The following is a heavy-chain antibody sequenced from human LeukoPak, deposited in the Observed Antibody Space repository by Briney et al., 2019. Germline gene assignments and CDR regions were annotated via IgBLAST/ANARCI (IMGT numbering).Heavy chain of an antibody. J-gene: IGHJ4*02. Sequence: GGSLRLSCAASGFTFSSYGMHWVRQAPGKGLEWVAVISYDGSNKYYADSVKGRFTISRDNSKNTLYLQMNSLRAEDTAVYYCARSGVPNSFDYWGQGTLVTVSS. CDR1: GFTFSSYG. CDR3: ARSGVPNSFDY. D-gene: IGHD7-27*01. V-gene: IGHV3-30*03. CDR2: ISYDGSNK.